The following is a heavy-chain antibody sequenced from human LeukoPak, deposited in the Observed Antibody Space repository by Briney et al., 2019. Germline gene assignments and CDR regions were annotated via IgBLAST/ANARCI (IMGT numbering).Heavy chain of an antibody. J-gene: IGHJ2*01. Sequence: SETLSLTCTVSGGSVSSGNYYWSWIRQPPGKGLEWIGYIYYSGSTNYNPSLKSRVTISVDTSKNQFSLKLSSVTAADTAVYYCARAPYYDSSGYYYGAWYFDLWGRGTLVTVSS. CDR2: IYYSGST. CDR3: ARAPYYDSSGYYYGAWYFDL. CDR1: GGSVSSGNYY. D-gene: IGHD3-22*01. V-gene: IGHV4-61*01.